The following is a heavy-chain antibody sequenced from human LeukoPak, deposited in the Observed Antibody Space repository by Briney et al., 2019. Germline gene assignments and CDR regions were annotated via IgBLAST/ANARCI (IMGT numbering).Heavy chain of an antibody. CDR2: ISSSSNYI. CDR1: GFTFSTYS. CDR3: ARFWSGHYNFDY. Sequence: RXSLRLSCAASGFTFSTYSMNWVRQAPGKGLEWVSSISSSSNYIYYADSVKGRFTISRDNAKNSLYLQMNSLRAEDTAVYYCARFWSGHYNFDYWGQGTPVTVSS. V-gene: IGHV3-21*06. J-gene: IGHJ4*02. D-gene: IGHD3-3*01.